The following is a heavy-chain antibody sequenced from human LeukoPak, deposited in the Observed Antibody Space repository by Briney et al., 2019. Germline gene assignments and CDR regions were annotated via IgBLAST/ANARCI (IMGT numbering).Heavy chain of an antibody. D-gene: IGHD1-1*01. J-gene: IGHJ1*01. CDR3: ASLTDLEGYFQH. V-gene: IGHV3-48*03. Sequence: PGGSLRLSCAASGFTFSSYEMNWVRQAPGKGLEWVSYISSSGSTIYYADSVKGRFTISRDNAKNSLYLQMNSLRAEDTAVYYCASLTDLEGYFQHWGQGTLDTVSS. CDR1: GFTFSSYE. CDR2: ISSSGSTI.